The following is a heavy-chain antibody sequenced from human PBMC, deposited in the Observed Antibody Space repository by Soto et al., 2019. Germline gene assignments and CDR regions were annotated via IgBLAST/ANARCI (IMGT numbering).Heavy chain of an antibody. CDR2: INPNSGGT. Sequence: GASVKVCCKASVYTLTGYYMHWVRQAHGQGLEWMGWINPNSGGTNYAQKFQGWVTMTRDTSISTAYMELSRLRSDDTAVFYCARDPTLDIMVGAADYYYGMDVWGQGTTVTVSS. CDR1: VYTLTGYY. V-gene: IGHV1-2*04. CDR3: ARDPTLDIMVGAADYYYGMDV. J-gene: IGHJ6*02. D-gene: IGHD2-2*03.